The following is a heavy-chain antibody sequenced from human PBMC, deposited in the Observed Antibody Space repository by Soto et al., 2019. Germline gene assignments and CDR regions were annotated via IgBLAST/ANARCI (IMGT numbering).Heavy chain of an antibody. V-gene: IGHV4-34*01. J-gene: IGHJ5*02. Sequence: LSLTCAVYGGSFSGYYWSWIRQPPGKGLEWIGEINHSGSTNYNPSLKSRVTISVDTSKNQFSLKLSSVTAADTAVYYCARALFMVRGVKNWFDPWGQGTLVTVSS. CDR1: GGSFSGYY. D-gene: IGHD3-10*01. CDR2: INHSGST. CDR3: ARALFMVRGVKNWFDP.